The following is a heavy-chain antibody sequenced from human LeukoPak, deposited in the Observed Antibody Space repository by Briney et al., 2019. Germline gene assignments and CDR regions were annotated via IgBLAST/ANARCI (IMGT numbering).Heavy chain of an antibody. D-gene: IGHD6-19*01. CDR2: IYYSGST. CDR3: ARIPTNAVPSAHNGFDI. CDR1: GGSIGSTNYY. V-gene: IGHV4-39*01. Sequence: SETLSLTCTVSGGSIGSTNYYWGWIRQPPGKGLEWIANIYYSGSTYYNPSLKSRVTISVDTSKNHFPLRLNSVTAADTSIYYCARIPTNAVPSAHNGFDIWGQGTMLTVSS. J-gene: IGHJ3*02.